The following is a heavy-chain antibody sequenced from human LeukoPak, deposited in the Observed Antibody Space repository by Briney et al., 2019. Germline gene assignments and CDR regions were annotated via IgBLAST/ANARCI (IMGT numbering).Heavy chain of an antibody. CDR1: GGSISSGGYY. Sequence: SETLSLTCTVSGGSISSGGYYWSWIRQHPGDGLEWIGYVYYSGSTYYNPSLKSRVTISIDTSKNQFSLKLSSVTAADTAVYYCARAGGFFSPFGYWGQGTLVTVSS. CDR3: ARAGGFFSPFGY. J-gene: IGHJ4*02. V-gene: IGHV4-31*03. CDR2: VYYSGST. D-gene: IGHD3-16*01.